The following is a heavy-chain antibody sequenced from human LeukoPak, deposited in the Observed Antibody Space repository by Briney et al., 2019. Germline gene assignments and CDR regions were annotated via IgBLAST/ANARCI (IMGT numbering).Heavy chain of an antibody. Sequence: GGSLRLSCAASGFTFSSYSMNWARQASGKGLEWVSHITASGTAMFYADSVKGRFTISRDNAKNSLYLQMNSLRDEDTAVYYCASSGSYRFDYWGQGTLVTVSS. CDR1: GFTFSSYS. J-gene: IGHJ4*02. V-gene: IGHV3-48*02. D-gene: IGHD1-26*01. CDR2: ITASGTAM. CDR3: ASSGSYRFDY.